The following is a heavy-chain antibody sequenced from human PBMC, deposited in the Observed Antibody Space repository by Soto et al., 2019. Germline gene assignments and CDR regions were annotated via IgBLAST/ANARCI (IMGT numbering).Heavy chain of an antibody. CDR3: AGRGGVGVAGSAAFDM. V-gene: IGHV1-2*02. D-gene: IGHD3-3*01. CDR1: GYPVTAYY. CDR2: INPANGAA. J-gene: IGHJ3*02. Sequence: QLHLVHSGAVVKKPGASVTVSCSASGYPVTAYYMHWVRQAPGRGLEWMGGINPANGAAKYTQTFRGRGTKTRDTAMSTVFMDLSGLASEDTAVFNCAGRGGVGVAGSAAFDMWGQVTLVNVSS.